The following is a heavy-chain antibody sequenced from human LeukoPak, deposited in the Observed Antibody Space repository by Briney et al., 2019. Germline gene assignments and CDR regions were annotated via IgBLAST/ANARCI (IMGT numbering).Heavy chain of an antibody. CDR1: GFTFSSYA. CDR3: AKRGIAEAASFDY. J-gene: IGHJ4*02. D-gene: IGHD6-13*01. Sequence: GGSLRLSCAASGFTFSSYAMSWVRQAPGKGLEWVSTIYGSGDDTYYADSVKGRFTISRDSSKNTLYLRMSSLRADDTAVYYCAKRGIAEAASFDYWGQGTLVTVSS. CDR2: IYGSGDDT. V-gene: IGHV3-23*01.